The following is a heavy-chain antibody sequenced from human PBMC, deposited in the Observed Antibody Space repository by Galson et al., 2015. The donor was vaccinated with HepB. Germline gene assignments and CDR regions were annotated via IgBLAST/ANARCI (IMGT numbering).Heavy chain of an antibody. V-gene: IGHV7-4-1*02. CDR3: ARPRIAAAGTGGWWFDP. CDR2: INTNTGNP. CDR1: GYTFTSYA. D-gene: IGHD6-13*01. Sequence: SVKVSCKASGYTFTSYAMNWVRQAPGQGLEWMGWINTNTGNPTYAQGFTGRFVFSLDTSVSTAYLQISSLKAEDTAVYYCARPRIAAAGTGGWWFDPWGQGTLVTVSS. J-gene: IGHJ5*02.